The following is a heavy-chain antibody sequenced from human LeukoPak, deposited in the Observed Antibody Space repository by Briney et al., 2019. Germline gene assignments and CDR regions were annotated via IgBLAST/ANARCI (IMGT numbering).Heavy chain of an antibody. Sequence: GGSLRLSCAASGFTFSSYAMSWVRQAPGKGLEWVSAISGSGGSTYYADSVKGRFTISRDNSKNTLYLQMNSLRAEDTAVYYCAKLKQGQYSYGYYYFDYWGQGTLVTVSS. CDR1: GFTFSSYA. D-gene: IGHD5-18*01. V-gene: IGHV3-23*01. CDR2: ISGSGGST. J-gene: IGHJ4*02. CDR3: AKLKQGQYSYGYYYFDY.